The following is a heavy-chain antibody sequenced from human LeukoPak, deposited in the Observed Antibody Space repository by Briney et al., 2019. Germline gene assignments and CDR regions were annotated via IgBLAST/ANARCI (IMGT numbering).Heavy chain of an antibody. CDR2: IKQDGSEK. CDR3: ARDKSAAGVYYYYGMDV. V-gene: IGHV3-7*03. CDR1: GFTFSSYW. Sequence: GGSLRLSCAASGFTFSSYWMSWVRQAPGKGLEWVANIKQDGSEKYYVDSVKGRFTISRDNAKNSLYLQMNSLRAEDTAVYYCARDKSAAGVYYYYGMDVWGQGTTVTVSS. D-gene: IGHD6-13*01. J-gene: IGHJ6*02.